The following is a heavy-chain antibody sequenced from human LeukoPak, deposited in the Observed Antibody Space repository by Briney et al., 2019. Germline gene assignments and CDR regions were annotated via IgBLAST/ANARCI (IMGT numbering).Heavy chain of an antibody. CDR1: GFTFSSYS. D-gene: IGHD2-15*01. Sequence: PGGSLRLSCAASGFTFSSYSMNWVRQAPGEGLEWVSSISSSSSYIYYADSVKGRFTISRDNAKNSLYLQMNSLRAEDTAVYYCARVTSIVAFDYWGQGTLVTVSS. CDR3: ARVTSIVAFDY. CDR2: ISSSSSYI. V-gene: IGHV3-21*01. J-gene: IGHJ4*02.